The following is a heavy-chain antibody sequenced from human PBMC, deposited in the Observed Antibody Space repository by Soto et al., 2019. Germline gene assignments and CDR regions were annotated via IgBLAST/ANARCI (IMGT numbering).Heavy chain of an antibody. CDR1: GGTFSIYA. Sequence: SVKVSCKASGGTFSIYAISWVRQAPGQGLEWMGGIIPIFGTANYAQNFQGRVTITEDDSTSTAYMELSSLSSEDTAVYYCASTMVRGVIHPLDVWGQGTTVTVPS. V-gene: IGHV1-69*01. CDR3: ASTMVRGVIHPLDV. CDR2: IIPIFGTA. J-gene: IGHJ6*02. D-gene: IGHD3-10*01.